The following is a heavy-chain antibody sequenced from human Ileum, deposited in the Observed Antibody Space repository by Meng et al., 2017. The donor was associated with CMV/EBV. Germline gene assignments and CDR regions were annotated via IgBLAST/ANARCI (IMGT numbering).Heavy chain of an antibody. J-gene: IGHJ6*02. CDR3: ARGSPGFSGMDV. CDR1: GFTLSNYW. V-gene: IGHV3-7*01. D-gene: IGHD1-1*01. CDR2: IKIEGSEK. Sequence: GGSLRLSCEASGFTLSNYWIDWVRQAPGKGLEWVANIKIEGSEKNYADSVKGRFTISRDNAKNSGFLQINSLRDDDAAVYYCARGSPGFSGMDVWGHGTTVTVSS.